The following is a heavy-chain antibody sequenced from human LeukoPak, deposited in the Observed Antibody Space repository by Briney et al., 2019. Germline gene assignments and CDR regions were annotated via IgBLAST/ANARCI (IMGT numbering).Heavy chain of an antibody. J-gene: IGHJ4*02. CDR1: GFSFSSYA. Sequence: GGSLRLSCAASGFSFSSYAMHWVRQAPGKGLEWVAFIRYDGNIEYYADSVKGRFTISRDNSKNTLYLQMNRLRAEDTAVYYCAKGGVVPAAIRYYFDSWGQGTLVTVSS. D-gene: IGHD2-2*01. V-gene: IGHV3-30*02. CDR2: IRYDGNIE. CDR3: AKGGVVPAAIRYYFDS.